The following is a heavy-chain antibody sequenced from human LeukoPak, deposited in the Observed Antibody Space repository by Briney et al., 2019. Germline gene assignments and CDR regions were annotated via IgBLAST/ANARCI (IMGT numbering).Heavy chain of an antibody. CDR1: GYTFSTYY. CDR2: INPSGGST. V-gene: IGHV1-46*01. J-gene: IGHJ4*02. D-gene: IGHD6-19*01. Sequence: ASVKVSCKASGYTFSTYYMRWVRQAPGQGLEWMGIINPSGGSTSYAQKFQGRVTLTRDMSTSIVYMELSSLRSEDTAVYYCARDGVAGVYYFDYWGQGTLVTVSS. CDR3: ARDGVAGVYYFDY.